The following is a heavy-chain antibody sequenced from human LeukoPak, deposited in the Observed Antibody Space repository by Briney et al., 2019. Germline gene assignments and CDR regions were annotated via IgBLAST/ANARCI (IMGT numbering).Heavy chain of an antibody. CDR2: IYFTGTT. J-gene: IGHJ3*02. CDR3: HCYHYDTYGHNTFDI. V-gene: IGHV4-4*07. Sequence: SETLSLTCTVSGDSISSFYWSWVRQPAGKGLEWIGRIYFTGTTNYNPSLKSRVTMSVDTSNNLFSLKLSSVTAADTAVYYCHCYHYDTYGHNTFDIWGQGTLVTVSS. D-gene: IGHD3-22*01. CDR1: GDSISSFY.